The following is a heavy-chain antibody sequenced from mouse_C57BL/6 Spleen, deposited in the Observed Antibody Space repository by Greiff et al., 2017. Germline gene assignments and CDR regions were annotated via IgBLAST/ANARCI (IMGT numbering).Heavy chain of an antibody. J-gene: IGHJ2*01. CDR1: GFTFSSYG. CDR3: ARHFDGNCFDY. V-gene: IGHV5-6*01. CDR2: ISSGSSYT. D-gene: IGHD1-1*01. Sequence: EVQLVESGGDLVKPGGSLKLSCAASGFTFSSYGLSWVRQTPDKRLEWVATISSGSSYTYYPDSVKGRFTISRDNAKNTLYLQMSSLKSEDTARYYSARHFDGNCFDYWGQGTTLTVSA.